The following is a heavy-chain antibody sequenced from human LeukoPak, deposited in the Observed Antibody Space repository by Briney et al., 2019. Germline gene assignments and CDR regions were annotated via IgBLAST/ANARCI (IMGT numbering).Heavy chain of an antibody. V-gene: IGHV3-21*01. D-gene: IGHD3-10*01. CDR2: ISSSSSYI. J-gene: IGHJ4*02. CDR1: GFTFSSYS. CDR3: ARDSGSGSYSEF. Sequence: SGGSLRLSCAASGFTFSSYSMNWVRQAPGKGLEWVSSISSSSSYIYYADSVKGRFTISRDNSKNTLYLQMNSLRAEDTAVYYCARDSGSGSYSEFWGLGTPVTVSS.